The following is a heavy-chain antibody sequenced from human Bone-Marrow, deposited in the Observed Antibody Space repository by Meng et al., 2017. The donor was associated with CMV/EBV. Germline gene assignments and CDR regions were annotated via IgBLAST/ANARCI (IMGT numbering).Heavy chain of an antibody. Sequence: CNASGYTFTNYYISWVRQAPGQGLEWMGWISSHSGNTIYAQKFQDRVTMTTDTSTSTAHMELRSLRSDDTAIYYCARYRGSGSYPLEYWGQGTLVTVSS. D-gene: IGHD3-10*01. J-gene: IGHJ4*02. CDR2: ISSHSGNT. CDR3: ARYRGSGSYPLEY. V-gene: IGHV1-18*01. CDR1: GYTFTNYY.